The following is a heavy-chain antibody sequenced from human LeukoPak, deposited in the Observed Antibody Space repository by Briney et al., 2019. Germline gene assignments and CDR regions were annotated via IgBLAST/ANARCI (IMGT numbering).Heavy chain of an antibody. CDR2: IIPIFGKA. Sequence: ASVKASCKASGGTFSSYAISWVRQAPGQGLEGRGGIIPIFGKANYALKFQGRVPITTDESTSTAHMELRRLRSGEPAVYHCARAGRRVVAAHFDYWGQGTLVTVSS. J-gene: IGHJ4*02. CDR3: ARAGRRVVAAHFDY. V-gene: IGHV1-69*05. CDR1: GGTFSSYA. D-gene: IGHD2-15*01.